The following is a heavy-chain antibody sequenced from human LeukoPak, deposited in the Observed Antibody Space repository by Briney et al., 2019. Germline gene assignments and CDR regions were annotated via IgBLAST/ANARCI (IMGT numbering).Heavy chain of an antibody. D-gene: IGHD1-7*01. CDR2: IYYKGNT. V-gene: IGHV4-39*07. J-gene: IGHJ4*02. Sequence: SETLSLTCTVSGGSISSSSYYWGWIRQPPGKGLEWIGSIYYKGNTYFNPSLKSRVTISADTSKNQFSLKLNSVTAADTAVYYCARGGTTALDYWGQGTLVTVSS. CDR1: GGSISSSSYY. CDR3: ARGGTTALDY.